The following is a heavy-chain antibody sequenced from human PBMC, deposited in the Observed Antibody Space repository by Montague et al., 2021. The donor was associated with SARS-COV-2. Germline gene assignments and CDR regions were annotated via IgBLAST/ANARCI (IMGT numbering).Heavy chain of an antibody. J-gene: IGHJ6*02. CDR3: AKQTGAQTSYYYYGMDV. D-gene: IGHD1-14*01. CDR2: ISYDGSYK. CDR1: GFTFSSYS. V-gene: IGHV3-30*18. Sequence: FRRLSCAASGFTFSSYSMHWVRQSPGKGLEWVALISYDGSYKYYADSVKGRFTISRDNSKNTLYLQMNSLRGEDTAVYYCAKQTGAQTSYYYYGMDVWGQGTTVTVSS.